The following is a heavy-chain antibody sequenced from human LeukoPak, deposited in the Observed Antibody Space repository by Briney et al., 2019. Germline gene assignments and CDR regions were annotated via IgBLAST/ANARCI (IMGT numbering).Heavy chain of an antibody. CDR3: TTDSFGYYYYYMDV. V-gene: IGHV3-15*01. Sequence: GGSLRLSCAASGFTFSNAWMSWVRQAPGKGLEWVGRIKSKTDGGTTDYAAPVKGRFTISRDDSKNTLYLQMNSLKTEDTAVYYCTTDSFGYYYYYMDVWGKGTTVTVSS. J-gene: IGHJ6*03. D-gene: IGHD3-3*01. CDR1: GFTFSNAW. CDR2: IKSKTDGGTT.